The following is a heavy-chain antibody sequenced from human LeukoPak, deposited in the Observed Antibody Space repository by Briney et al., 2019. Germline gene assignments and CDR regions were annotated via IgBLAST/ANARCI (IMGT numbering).Heavy chain of an antibody. CDR2: IYSGGST. Sequence: PGGSLRLSCAASGFTVSSNYMSWVRQAPGKGLEGVSVIYSGGSTYYADSVKGRFTISRDNSKNTLYLQMNSLRAEDTAVYYCARVKMTTVTTDAFDIWGQGTMVTVSS. V-gene: IGHV3-66*01. CDR1: GFTVSSNY. J-gene: IGHJ3*02. D-gene: IGHD4-17*01. CDR3: ARVKMTTVTTDAFDI.